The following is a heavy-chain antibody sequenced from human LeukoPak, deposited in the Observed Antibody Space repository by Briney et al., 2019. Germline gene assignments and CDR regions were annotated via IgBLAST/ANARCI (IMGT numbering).Heavy chain of an antibody. CDR1: GFTFSSYS. D-gene: IGHD3-22*01. CDR3: ARDQYDSSGYSV. Sequence: PGGSLRLSCAASGFTFSSYSMNWVRQAPGKGLEWVSSISSSSSYIYYADSVKGRFTISRDNSKNTLYLQMNSLRAEDTAVYYCARDQYDSSGYSVWGQGTLVTVSS. J-gene: IGHJ4*02. CDR2: ISSSSSYI. V-gene: IGHV3-21*01.